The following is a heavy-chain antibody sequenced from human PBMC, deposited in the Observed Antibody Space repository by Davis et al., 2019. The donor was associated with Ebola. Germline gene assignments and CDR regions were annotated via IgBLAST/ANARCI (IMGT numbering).Heavy chain of an antibody. CDR2: ISSGSFTI. CDR1: GITFSRYS. Sequence: GESLKISCAASGITFSRYSMNWVPQAPGPXLXWVAFISSGSFTIHYADSVKGRFTISRDNAKNSLFLQMNSLRDEDTAVYYCARWSILGQWGQGTLVTVSS. CDR3: ARWSILGQ. V-gene: IGHV3-48*02. J-gene: IGHJ4*02. D-gene: IGHD3-3*01.